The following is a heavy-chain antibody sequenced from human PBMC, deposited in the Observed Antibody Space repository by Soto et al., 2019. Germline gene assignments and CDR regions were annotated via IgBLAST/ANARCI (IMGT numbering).Heavy chain of an antibody. CDR1: GGSISSYY. D-gene: IGHD3-3*01. J-gene: IGHJ6*02. CDR3: ARGGTIFGVVVNYYYYGMDV. CDR2: IYYSGST. V-gene: IGHV4-59*01. Sequence: SETPSLTCTVSGGSISSYYWSWIRQPPGKGLEWIGYIYYSGSTSYNPSLKSRVTISVDTSKNQFSLKLSSVTAADTAVYYCARGGTIFGVVVNYYYYGMDVWGQGTTVIAP.